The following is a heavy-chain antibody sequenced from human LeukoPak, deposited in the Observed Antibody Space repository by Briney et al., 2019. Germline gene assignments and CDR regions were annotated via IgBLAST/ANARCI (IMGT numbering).Heavy chain of an antibody. J-gene: IGHJ4*02. D-gene: IGHD3-10*01. V-gene: IGHV3-48*01. CDR1: GFIFSTYR. CDR2: IDPSSSTI. Sequence: GGSLRLSCATSGFIFSTYRMNWVRQAPGKGLEWISFIDPSSSTIYYADSVKGRFTISRDNAKNSLYLHMNSLRAEDTAIYYCAGDGRVGEFLSSPGYWGQGTRVTVSS. CDR3: AGDGRVGEFLSSPGY.